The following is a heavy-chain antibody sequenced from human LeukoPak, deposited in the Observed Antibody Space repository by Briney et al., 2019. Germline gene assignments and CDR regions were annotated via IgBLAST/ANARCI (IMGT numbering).Heavy chain of an antibody. CDR1: GDSITRRSDY. Sequence: SETLSLTCTVTGDSITRRSDYWGWVRQPPGKGLEWIGSIYYSGSTYYNPSFKRRVTISVDTSRNQFSLQFYCARNEAVLGTTGLNDFFDDWGQGSLVTVSS. CDR2: IYYSGST. V-gene: IGHV4-39*01. CDR3: LNDFFDD. J-gene: IGHJ4*02. D-gene: IGHD1-26*01.